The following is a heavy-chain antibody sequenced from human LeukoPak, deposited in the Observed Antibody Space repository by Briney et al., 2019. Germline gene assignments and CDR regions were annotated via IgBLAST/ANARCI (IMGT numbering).Heavy chain of an antibody. J-gene: IGHJ6*03. D-gene: IGHD3-3*01. Sequence: PSETLSLTCAVSGYSISSGSYWGWIRQPPGKGLEWIGNMFHSGDTYHNPSLKSRVTISADTSKNQFSLTLSSVTAADTAVYYCARGFGLVIPYYYYMDVWDKGTTVTVSS. CDR3: ARGFGLVIPYYYYMDV. V-gene: IGHV4-38-2*01. CDR1: GYSISSGSY. CDR2: MFHSGDT.